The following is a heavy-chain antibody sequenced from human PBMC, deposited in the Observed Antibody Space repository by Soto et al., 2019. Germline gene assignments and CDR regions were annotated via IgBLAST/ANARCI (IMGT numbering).Heavy chain of an antibody. CDR2: IYYSGST. CDR1: GGSISSGDYY. V-gene: IGHV4-30-4*01. D-gene: IGHD3-22*01. J-gene: IGHJ4*02. Sequence: SETLSLTCTVSGGSISSGDYYWSWIRQPPGKGLEWIGYIYYSGSTYYNPSLKGRVTISVDTSKNQFSLKLSSVTAADTAVYYCAREVGYYDSSGYPSGYWGQGTLVPVSS. CDR3: AREVGYYDSSGYPSGY.